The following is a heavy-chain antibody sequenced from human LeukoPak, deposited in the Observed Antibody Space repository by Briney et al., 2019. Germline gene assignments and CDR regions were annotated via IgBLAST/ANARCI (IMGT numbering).Heavy chain of an antibody. J-gene: IGHJ5*02. Sequence: TSETLSLTCAVYGGSFSGYYWSWIRQPPGKGLEWIGEINHSGSTNYNPSLKSRVTISVDTSKNQFSLKLSSVTAADTAVYYCARGVIQFDPWGQGTLVTVSS. CDR3: ARGVIQFDP. V-gene: IGHV4-34*01. CDR2: INHSGST. CDR1: GGSFSGYY.